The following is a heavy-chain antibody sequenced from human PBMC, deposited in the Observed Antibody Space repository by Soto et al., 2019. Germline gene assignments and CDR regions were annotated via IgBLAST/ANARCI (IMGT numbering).Heavy chain of an antibody. Sequence: QVTLKESGPVLVKPTETLTLRCTVSGLSITDSEMGVSWIRQPPGQPLEWLAHIDSSGEKSYRTFLKSRLAISKDTSKRQIVLTMTNMAAADTATYYCARRHLAVAVTPWFDPWGQGIPVTVSS. J-gene: IGHJ5*02. D-gene: IGHD2-15*01. V-gene: IGHV2-26*01. CDR1: GLSITDSEMG. CDR2: IDSSGEK. CDR3: ARRHLAVAVTPWFDP.